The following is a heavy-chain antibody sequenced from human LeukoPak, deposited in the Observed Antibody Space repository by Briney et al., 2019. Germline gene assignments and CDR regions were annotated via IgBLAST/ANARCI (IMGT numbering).Heavy chain of an antibody. Sequence: GGSLRLSCAASEFTFSSYSMNWVRQAPGKGLEWVSAISGSGASTYYADSVKGRFTISRGNSKNTLYLQMNSLRVEDTALYYCAKGGRGGYSYGSYFDSWGQGILVTVSS. CDR2: ISGSGAST. D-gene: IGHD5-18*01. V-gene: IGHV3-23*01. CDR1: EFTFSSYS. CDR3: AKGGRGGYSYGSYFDS. J-gene: IGHJ4*02.